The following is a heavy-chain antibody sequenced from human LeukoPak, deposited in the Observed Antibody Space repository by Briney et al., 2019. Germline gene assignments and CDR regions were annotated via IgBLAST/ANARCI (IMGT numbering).Heavy chain of an antibody. CDR2: INHSGST. V-gene: IGHV4-34*01. J-gene: IGHJ4*02. Sequence: SETLSLTCAVYGGSFSGYYWSWIRQPPGRGLEWIGEINHSGSTNYNPSLKSRVTISVDTSKNQFSLKLSSVTAADTAVYYCARFWGWSPSDYYFDYWGQGTLVTVSS. CDR1: GGSFSGYY. CDR3: ARFWGWSPSDYYFDY. D-gene: IGHD3-16*01.